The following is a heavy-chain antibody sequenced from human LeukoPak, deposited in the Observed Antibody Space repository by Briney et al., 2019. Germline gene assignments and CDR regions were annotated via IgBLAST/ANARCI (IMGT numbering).Heavy chain of an antibody. D-gene: IGHD2-15*01. CDR2: IKQDGSQK. Sequence: GGSLRLSCAASGFTFSSYSMNWVRQAPGKGLEWVAIIKQDGSQKFYLDSVRGRFTISTDTANNSLYLLMNSLRAEDTAVYYCARASLSSLLTFDYWGQGTLVTVSS. CDR3: ARASLSSLLTFDY. V-gene: IGHV3-7*01. J-gene: IGHJ4*02. CDR1: GFTFSSYS.